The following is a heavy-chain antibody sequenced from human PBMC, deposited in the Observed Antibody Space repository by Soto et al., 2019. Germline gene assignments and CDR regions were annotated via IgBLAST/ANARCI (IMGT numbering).Heavy chain of an antibody. V-gene: IGHV3-33*03. CDR1: GFSFSSYG. J-gene: IGHJ3*02. D-gene: IGHD1-26*01. CDR2: IWYDGSNK. Sequence: PGGSLRLSCAASGFSFSSYGMHWARQAPGKGLDWVAVIWYDGSNKYYADPVKGRFTISRDNSKNTLYLQMNSLRVEDTAVYYCARAQYTGSYFDACDIWGQGTMVTV. CDR3: ARAQYTGSYFDACDI.